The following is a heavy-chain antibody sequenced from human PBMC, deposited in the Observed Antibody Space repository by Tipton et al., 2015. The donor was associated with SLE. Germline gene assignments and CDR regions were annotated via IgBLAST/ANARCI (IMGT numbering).Heavy chain of an antibody. D-gene: IGHD5-12*01. CDR3: ARENNAYDEKWFDT. V-gene: IGHV4-59*11. CDR1: GDSISCHH. J-gene: IGHJ5*02. CDR2: VSYNGRT. Sequence: TLSLTCTVSGDSISCHHWSWIRQLPGKGLEWLGYVSYNGRTSYNPSLKSRVTISIDTSNNQFSLNLNSVTAADTAVYYCARENNAYDEKWFDTWGQGTLVIVSS.